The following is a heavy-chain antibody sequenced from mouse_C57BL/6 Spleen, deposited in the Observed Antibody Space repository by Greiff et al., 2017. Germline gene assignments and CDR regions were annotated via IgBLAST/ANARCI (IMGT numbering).Heavy chain of an antibody. J-gene: IGHJ2*01. D-gene: IGHD2-4*01. CDR3: ARDYDYGYFDY. CDR2: IYPGDGDT. CDR1: GYAFSSSW. Sequence: QVQLQQSGPELVKPGASVKISCKASGYAFSSSWMNWVKQRPGKGLEWIGRIYPGDGDTNYNGKFKGKATLTADKSSSTAYMQLSSLTSEDSAVYFCARDYDYGYFDYWGQGTTLTVSS. V-gene: IGHV1-82*01.